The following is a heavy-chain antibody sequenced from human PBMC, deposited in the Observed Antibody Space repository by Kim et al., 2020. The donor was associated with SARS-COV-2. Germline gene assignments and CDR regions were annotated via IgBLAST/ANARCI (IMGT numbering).Heavy chain of an antibody. CDR3: TRDQGSSSPGNYYYGMDV. J-gene: IGHJ6*02. D-gene: IGHD6-6*01. V-gene: IGHV3-11*06. Sequence: KGRFTISRANAKTSLYLQMNSLRAEDTAVYYCTRDQGSSSPGNYYYGMDVWGQGTTVTVSS.